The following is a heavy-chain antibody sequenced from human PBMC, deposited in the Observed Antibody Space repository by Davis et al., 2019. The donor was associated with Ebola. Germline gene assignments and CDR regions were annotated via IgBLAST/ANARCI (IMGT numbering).Heavy chain of an antibody. CDR3: ARYTVMHGGNAFDI. D-gene: IGHD4-17*01. V-gene: IGHV3-23*01. CDR1: VITFSSYA. J-gene: IGHJ3*02. CDR2: ISGSGGST. Sequence: PGGSLRLSCTDSVITFSSYAMTWVRQAPGKGLEWVSAISGSGGSTYYADSVKGRFTISRDNSKNTLYLQMNSLRAEDTAVYYCARYTVMHGGNAFDIWGQGTLVTVSS.